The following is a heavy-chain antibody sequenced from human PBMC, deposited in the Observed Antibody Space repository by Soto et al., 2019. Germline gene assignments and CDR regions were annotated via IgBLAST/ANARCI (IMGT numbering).Heavy chain of an antibody. CDR2: VYNSGST. CDR1: GCSISINY. D-gene: IGHD1-1*01. Sequence: SETLFLNCPFSGCSISINYLTWILQPPGKGLEWIGYVYNSGSTNYNPALKSRVTISEDTSKSQFSLKVNSMTAADTAVYYCARYRREAVAGYTLDNWGQGIVVTVSS. J-gene: IGHJ4*02. CDR3: ARYRREAVAGYTLDN. V-gene: IGHV4-59*01.